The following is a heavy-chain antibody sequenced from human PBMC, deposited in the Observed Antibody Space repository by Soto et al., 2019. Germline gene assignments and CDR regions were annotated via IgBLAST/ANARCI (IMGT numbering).Heavy chain of an antibody. V-gene: IGHV4-31*03. J-gene: IGHJ4*02. D-gene: IGHD4-17*01. Sequence: QVQLQESGPGLVKPSQTLSLTCTVSGGSISSGGYYWSWIRQHPGKGLEWIGYIYYSGSTYYNPYLKSRVTISVDTSKNQFSLKLSSVTAADTAVYYCARGGYGDLYYFDYWGQGTLVTVSS. CDR2: IYYSGST. CDR3: ARGGYGDLYYFDY. CDR1: GGSISSGGYY.